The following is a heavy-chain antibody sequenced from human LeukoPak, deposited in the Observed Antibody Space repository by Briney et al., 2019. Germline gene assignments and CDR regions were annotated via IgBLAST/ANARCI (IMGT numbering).Heavy chain of an antibody. Sequence: SETLSLTCAVYGGSFSGYYWSWIRQPPGKGLEWIGEVNHSGSTNYNPSLKSRVTISVDTSKNQFSLKLSSVTAADTAVYYCARGRFHYYDSSGYYYYYGMDVWGQGTTVTVSS. CDR3: ARGRFHYYDSSGYYYYYGMDV. CDR1: GGSFSGYY. J-gene: IGHJ6*02. CDR2: VNHSGST. D-gene: IGHD3-22*01. V-gene: IGHV4-34*01.